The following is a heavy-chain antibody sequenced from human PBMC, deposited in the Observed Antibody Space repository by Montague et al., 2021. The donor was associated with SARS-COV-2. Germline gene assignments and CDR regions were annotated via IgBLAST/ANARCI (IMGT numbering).Heavy chain of an antibody. CDR3: ARGSWHIVVVTAIRDGYYGMDV. Sequence: SETLSLTCAVYGGSFSGYYWSWIRQPPGKGLEWIGEINHGGSTNXNPSLKSRATISVDTSKNQFSLKLSSVTAADTAVYYCARGSWHIVVVTAIRDGYYGMDVWGQGTTVTVSS. CDR1: GGSFSGYY. D-gene: IGHD2-21*02. V-gene: IGHV4-34*01. CDR2: INHGGST. J-gene: IGHJ6*02.